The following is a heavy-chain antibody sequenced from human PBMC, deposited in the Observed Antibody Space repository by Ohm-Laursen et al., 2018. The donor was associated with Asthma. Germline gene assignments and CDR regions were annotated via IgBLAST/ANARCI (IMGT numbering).Heavy chain of an antibody. CDR2: IYYSGST. CDR1: GGSISSGGYY. D-gene: IGHD4-23*01. CDR3: AREPTTVAPWFFDL. V-gene: IGHV4-61*08. J-gene: IGHJ2*01. Sequence: SETLSLTCTVSGGSISSGGYYWSWIRQHPGKGLEWIGNIYYSGSTNYNPSLKSRVTISVDTSKNQFSLRVSSVTSADTAVYYCAREPTTVAPWFFDLWGRGTLVTVSS.